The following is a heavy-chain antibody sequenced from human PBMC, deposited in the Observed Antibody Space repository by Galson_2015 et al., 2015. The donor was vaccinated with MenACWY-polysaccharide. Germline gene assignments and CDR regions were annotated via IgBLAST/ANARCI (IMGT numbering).Heavy chain of an antibody. J-gene: IGHJ5*02. D-gene: IGHD2-2*01. V-gene: IGHV3-7*01. CDR1: GFSFNHHW. Sequence: SLRLSCAASGFSFNHHWMNWVRQAPGTGLEWVANMNQDGSVKYYIDSVKGRFTISRVNAKNSLSLQMNRLRGDDTAVYYCARGGLPGAMDLWGQGTLVTVSS. CDR2: MNQDGSVK. CDR3: ARGGLPGAMDL.